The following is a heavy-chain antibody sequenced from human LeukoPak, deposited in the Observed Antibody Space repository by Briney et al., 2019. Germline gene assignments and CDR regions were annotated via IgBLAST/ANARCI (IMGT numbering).Heavy chain of an antibody. J-gene: IGHJ4*02. Sequence: SETLSLTCTVSGGSISTYYWSWVRQPAGKGLEWIGRFYVSGSIDYNPSLKSRITISVDKSKNQFSLKLTSVTAADTAVYYCARQGGRGTPASGSLEAFDYWGQGTLVTVSS. CDR2: FYVSGSI. V-gene: IGHV4-4*07. D-gene: IGHD1-7*01. CDR1: GGSISTYY. CDR3: ARQGGRGTPASGSLEAFDY.